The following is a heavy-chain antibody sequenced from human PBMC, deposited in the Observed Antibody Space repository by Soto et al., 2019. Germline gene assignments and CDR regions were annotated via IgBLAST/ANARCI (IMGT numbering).Heavy chain of an antibody. CDR1: AGSISSTTYY. Sequence: SETLSLTCIVSAGSISSTTYYWGWIRQPPGKGLEWIGSISYSGSTNYNPSLKSRVTISVDTSKNQFSLKLSSVTAADTAVYYCAGLVSDWYGGAYYYYYGMDVWGQGTTVTVSS. CDR2: ISYSGST. CDR3: AGLVSDWYGGAYYYYYGMDV. J-gene: IGHJ6*02. D-gene: IGHD6-19*01. V-gene: IGHV4-39*01.